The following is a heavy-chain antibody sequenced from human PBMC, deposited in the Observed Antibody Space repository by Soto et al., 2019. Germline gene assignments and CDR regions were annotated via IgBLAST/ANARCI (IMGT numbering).Heavy chain of an antibody. J-gene: IGHJ4*02. Sequence: SGPTLVNPTQTLTLTCTFSGFSLSTSGMCVSWIRQPPGKALEWLARIDWDDDKYYSTSLKTRLTISKDTSKNQVVLTMTNMDPVDTATYYCARIPSNIGSVDYWGQGTLVTVSS. V-gene: IGHV2-70*11. CDR1: GFSLSTSGMC. CDR3: ARIPSNIGSVDY. CDR2: IDWDDDK. D-gene: IGHD5-12*01.